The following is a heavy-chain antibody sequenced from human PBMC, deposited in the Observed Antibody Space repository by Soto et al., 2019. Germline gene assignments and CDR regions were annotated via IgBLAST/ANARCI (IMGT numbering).Heavy chain of an antibody. CDR1: GDSVSSNSAA. CDR3: AGTTSHQWYYMDV. V-gene: IGHV6-1*01. D-gene: IGHD1-7*01. CDR2: TYYRSRWYN. J-gene: IGHJ6*03. Sequence: QVQLQESGPGLVKPSQTLSLTCAISGDSVSSNSAAWNWIRQSPSRGLEWLGRTYYRSRWYNDYAVSVRSRKTVNPDTSKNQFSLQLTSVTPEDTAVYYCAGTTSHQWYYMDVWGKGTTVTVSS.